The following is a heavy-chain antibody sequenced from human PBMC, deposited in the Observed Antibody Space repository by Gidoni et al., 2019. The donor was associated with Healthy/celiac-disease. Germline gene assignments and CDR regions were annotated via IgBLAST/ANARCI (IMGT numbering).Heavy chain of an antibody. CDR3: ARHEEYSGYTYYYYGMDV. V-gene: IGHV4-39*01. D-gene: IGHD5-12*01. CDR2: IYYSGST. Sequence: QLQLQESGPGLVKPSETLSLTCTVSGGSISSSSYYWVWIRQPPGKGLEWIGSIYYSGSTYYNPSLKSRVTISVDTSKNQFSLKLSSVTAADTAVYYCARHEEYSGYTYYYYGMDVWGQGTTVTVSS. J-gene: IGHJ6*02. CDR1: GGSISSSSYY.